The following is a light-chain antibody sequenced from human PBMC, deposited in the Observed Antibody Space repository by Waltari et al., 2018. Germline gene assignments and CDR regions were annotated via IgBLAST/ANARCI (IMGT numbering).Light chain of an antibody. CDR1: SRAIGHYAH. J-gene: IGLJ1*01. V-gene: IGLV2-8*01. CDR2: AVR. CDR3: SSYGGDNNYL. Sequence: QSALTQPPSASGSPGQSVTISCTGTSRAIGHYAHCSWYQQYPGKAPKLIIYAVRKRPSGVPDRFSGSKSGNTASLTVSGLQAEDEADYYCSSYGGDNNYLFGTGTAVTVL.